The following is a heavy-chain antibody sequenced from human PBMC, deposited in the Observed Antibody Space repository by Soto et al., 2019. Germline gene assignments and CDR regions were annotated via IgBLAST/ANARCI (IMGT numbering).Heavy chain of an antibody. CDR2: INPSGAGT. V-gene: IGHV1-46*01. CDR3: ARGPRYISSSRFAMDV. CDR1: GYTFTDYY. J-gene: IGHJ6*02. D-gene: IGHD6-6*01. Sequence: QEQLVQSGPEVQKPGASVKVSCKTSGYTFTDYYIHWVRQAPGQGLDWMGIINPSGAGTTYGQRFRGRVTMTRDTSTATVYMELSSLISDDTAIYYCARGPRYISSSRFAMDVWGQGTTVTVSS.